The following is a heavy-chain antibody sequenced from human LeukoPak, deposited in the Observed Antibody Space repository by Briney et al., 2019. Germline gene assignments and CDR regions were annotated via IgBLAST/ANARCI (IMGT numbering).Heavy chain of an antibody. CDR2: IYYSGST. CDR3: ARCGDFWSGYYIN. J-gene: IGHJ4*02. D-gene: IGHD3-3*01. CDR1: GGSISSSSYY. V-gene: IGHV4-39*01. Sequence: SETLSLTCTVSGGSISSSSYYWGWIRQPPGKGLEWIGSIYYSGSTYYNPSLKSRVTISVDTSKNQFSLKLSSVTAADTAVYCCARCGDFWSGYYINWGQGTLVTVSS.